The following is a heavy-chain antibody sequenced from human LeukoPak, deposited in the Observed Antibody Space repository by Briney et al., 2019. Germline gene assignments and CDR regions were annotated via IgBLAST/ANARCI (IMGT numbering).Heavy chain of an antibody. CDR1: GGSISSGNYY. Sequence: ASQTLSLTCTVSGGSISSGNYYWSWIRQPAGKGLEWIGRIYTSGSTNYNPSLKSRVTISVDTSKNQFSLKLSSVTAADTAVYYCAREASYLVRWFDPWGQGTLVTVSS. CDR2: IYTSGST. J-gene: IGHJ5*02. V-gene: IGHV4-61*02. D-gene: IGHD6-6*01. CDR3: AREASYLVRWFDP.